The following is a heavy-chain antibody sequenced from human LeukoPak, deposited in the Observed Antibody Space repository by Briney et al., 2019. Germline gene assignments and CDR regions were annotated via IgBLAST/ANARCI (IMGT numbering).Heavy chain of an antibody. J-gene: IGHJ4*02. CDR2: INTDGSST. CDR1: GFTFSSYW. D-gene: IGHD1-26*01. Sequence: GGSLRLSCAAAGFTFSSYWTLWVRQAPGKGLVWVSRINTDGSSTIYADSVKGRFTISRDNAKNTLYLQMNSLRADDTAVYACTRSNEWAFDYCAQGTLVTVSS. CDR3: TRSNEWAFDY. V-gene: IGHV3-74*01.